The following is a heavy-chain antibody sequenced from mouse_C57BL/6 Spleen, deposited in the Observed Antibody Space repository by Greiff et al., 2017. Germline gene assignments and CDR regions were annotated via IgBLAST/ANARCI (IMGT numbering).Heavy chain of an antibody. CDR3: TRLDGSSPFDY. CDR2: IDPETGGT. J-gene: IGHJ2*01. D-gene: IGHD1-1*01. CDR1: GYTFTDYE. V-gene: IGHV1-15*01. Sequence: QVQLQQSGAELVRPGASVTLSCKASGYTFTDYEMHWVKQTPVHGLEWIGAIDPETGGTAYNQKFKGKAILTADKSSSTAYMELRSLTSEDSAVYYCTRLDGSSPFDYWGQGTTLTGSS.